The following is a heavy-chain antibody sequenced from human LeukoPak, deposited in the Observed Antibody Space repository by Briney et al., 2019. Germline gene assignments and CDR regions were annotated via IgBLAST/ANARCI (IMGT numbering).Heavy chain of an antibody. D-gene: IGHD1-26*01. CDR1: GGSISSSSYY. J-gene: IGHJ5*02. CDR3: ARGFKREAVSNWFDP. CDR2: IYYSGST. Sequence: SETLSLTCTVSGGSISSSSYYWGWIRQPPGKGLEWIGSIYYSGSTYYNPSLKSRVTISVDTSKNQFSLKLSSVTAADTAVYYCARGFKREAVSNWFDPWGQGTLVTVSS. V-gene: IGHV4-39*01.